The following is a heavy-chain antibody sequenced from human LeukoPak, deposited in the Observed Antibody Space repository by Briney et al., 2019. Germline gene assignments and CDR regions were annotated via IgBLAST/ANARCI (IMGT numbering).Heavy chain of an antibody. CDR2: IHYSGST. CDR3: TRTNYGDYNWFDP. J-gene: IGHJ5*02. D-gene: IGHD4-17*01. CDR1: GVAVSSGSYY. V-gene: IGHV4-61*01. Sequence: PSETLSLTCTVSGVAVSSGSYYWSWIRQPPGQGLEWIGYIHYSGSTKYNPSLKSRVTMSVDTSKNQFSLKVTSVTAADTAIYYCTRTNYGDYNWFDPWGQGTLVTVSS.